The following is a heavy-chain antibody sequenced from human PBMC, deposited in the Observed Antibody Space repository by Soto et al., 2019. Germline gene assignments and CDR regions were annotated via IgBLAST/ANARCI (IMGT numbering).Heavy chain of an antibody. CDR2: IWFDGSTT. V-gene: IGHV3-33*08. J-gene: IGHJ4*02. Sequence: QVHLAESGGGVVQPGRSLRLSCAASGFIFNNFGMHWVRQAPGKGLEWVAVIWFDGSTTYYADSVKGRCTISRDNSKNTLYLEINSLRAEDTAVYYCAKNHNYYDRSGHYYGDGGFDYWRQGTRVTVSS. CDR3: AKNHNYYDRSGHYYGDGGFDY. D-gene: IGHD3-22*01. CDR1: GFIFNNFG.